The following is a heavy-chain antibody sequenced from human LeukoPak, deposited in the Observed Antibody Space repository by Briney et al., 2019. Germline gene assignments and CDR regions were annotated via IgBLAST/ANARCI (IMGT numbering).Heavy chain of an antibody. CDR1: RYTLNELS. Sequence: ASVKVSCKVSRYTLNELSMHWVRQAPGKGLEWMGGFDPEDGETTYAQKFQGRVTMTEDTSTDTAYMELSSLTSHDTAVYFCATGARGWTVFHYWGQGTLVTVSS. V-gene: IGHV1-24*01. J-gene: IGHJ4*02. D-gene: IGHD6-19*01. CDR2: FDPEDGET. CDR3: ATGARGWTVFHY.